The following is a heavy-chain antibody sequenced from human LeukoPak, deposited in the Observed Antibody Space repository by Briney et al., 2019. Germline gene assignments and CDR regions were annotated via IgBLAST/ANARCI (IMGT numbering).Heavy chain of an antibody. D-gene: IGHD2-2*01. J-gene: IGHJ4*02. CDR2: IWYDGSNK. CDR3: ARDHCSGTSCHDVVDY. CDR1: GFTFSSYG. V-gene: IGHV3-33*01. Sequence: GRSLRLSCAASGFTFSSYGMHWVRQAPGKGLEWVAVIWYDGSNKYYADSVKGRFTISRDNSKNTLYLQMNSLRAEDTAVYYCARDHCSGTSCHDVVDYWGQGTLVTVSS.